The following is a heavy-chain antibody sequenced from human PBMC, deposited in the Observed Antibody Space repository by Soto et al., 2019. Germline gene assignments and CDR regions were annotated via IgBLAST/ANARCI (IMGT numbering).Heavy chain of an antibody. J-gene: IGHJ5*02. CDR2: INPNSGNT. D-gene: IGHD5-12*01. V-gene: IGHV1-8*01. CDR1: EYTFTSYD. Sequence: QVQLVQSGAQVKKPGASVKDSGKPPEYTFTSYDITWGRQAPAQGLEWMGWINPNSGNTGYAQKLQGRVTMTRNTSISTAYMGLSRLRSEDTAVYYCARGGGWLQPYTWFDPWGQGTLVTVSS. CDR3: ARGGGWLQPYTWFDP.